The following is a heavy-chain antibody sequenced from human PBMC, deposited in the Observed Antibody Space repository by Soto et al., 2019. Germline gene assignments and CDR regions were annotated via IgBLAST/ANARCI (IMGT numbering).Heavy chain of an antibody. V-gene: IGHV4-4*07. Sequence: PSETLSLTCTVSGASISGFYWSWIRKSAGKGLEWIGRIYATGTTDYNPSLKSRVMMSVDTSKKQFSLKLRSVTAADTAVYYCARGVGSSPPRYWGRGTLVTVSS. CDR3: ARGVGSSPPRY. D-gene: IGHD1-26*01. J-gene: IGHJ4*02. CDR1: GASISGFY. CDR2: IYATGTT.